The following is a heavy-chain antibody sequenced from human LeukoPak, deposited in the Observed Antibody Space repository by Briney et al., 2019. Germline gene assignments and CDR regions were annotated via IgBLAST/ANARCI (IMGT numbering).Heavy chain of an antibody. CDR1: GGSISSSSYY. J-gene: IGHJ3*02. CDR3: ARERVGYSSGWYEAFDI. Sequence: SETLSLTCTVSGGSISSSSYYWGWIRQPPGKGLEWIGSIYYSGSTYYNPSLKSRVTISVDTSKNQFSLKLSSVTAADTAVYYCARERVGYSSGWYEAFDIWGQGTMVTVSS. CDR2: IYYSGST. D-gene: IGHD6-19*01. V-gene: IGHV4-39*07.